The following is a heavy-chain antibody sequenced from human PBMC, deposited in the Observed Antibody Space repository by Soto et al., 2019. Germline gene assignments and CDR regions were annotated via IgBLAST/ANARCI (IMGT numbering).Heavy chain of an antibody. CDR3: ARDHEMATIREYYFDS. V-gene: IGHV1-69*08. CDR2: IIPILGIA. Sequence: QVQLVQSGAEVKKPGSSVKVSCKASGGTFGSYTISWVRQAPGEGLEWTARIIPILGIANYAQKFQGRVTITADKYTSTAYMEMRSLRSEDTAVYYCARDHEMATIREYYFDSWGQGTLVTVSS. CDR1: GGTFGSYT. J-gene: IGHJ4*02. D-gene: IGHD5-12*01.